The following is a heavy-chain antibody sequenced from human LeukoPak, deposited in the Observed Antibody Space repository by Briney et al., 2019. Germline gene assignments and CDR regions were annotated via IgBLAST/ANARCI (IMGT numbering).Heavy chain of an antibody. V-gene: IGHV1-69*01. CDR3: AVIVVVPAATSTNWFDP. J-gene: IGHJ5*02. CDR1: GGTFSSYA. Sequence: VASVKVSCKASGGTFSSYAISWVLQAPGQGLEWMGGIIPIFGTANYAQKFQGRVTITADESTSTAYMELGSLRSEDTAVYYCAVIVVVPAATSTNWFDPWGQGTLVTVSS. D-gene: IGHD2-2*01. CDR2: IIPIFGTA.